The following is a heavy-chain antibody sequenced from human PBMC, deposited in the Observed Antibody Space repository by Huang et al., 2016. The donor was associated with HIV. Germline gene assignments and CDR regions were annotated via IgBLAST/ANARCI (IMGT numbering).Heavy chain of an antibody. V-gene: IGHV3-30-3*01. CDR1: GFAFGSYA. J-gene: IGHJ4*02. CDR3: ARTGSYYYGSGSYHFGDY. Sequence: QVQLVESGGGVVQPGRSLRLSCAASGFAFGSYAMHWVRQAPGKGLEWLAVISIDGSNKNYAHSVKCRFTISRDNSKGTVYLQMNSLRPEDTAVYSCARTGSYYYGSGSYHFGDYWGQGTLVTVSS. D-gene: IGHD3-10*01. CDR2: ISIDGSNK.